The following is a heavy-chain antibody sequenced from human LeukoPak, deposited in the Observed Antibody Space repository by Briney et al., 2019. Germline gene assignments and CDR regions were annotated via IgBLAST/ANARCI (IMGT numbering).Heavy chain of an antibody. V-gene: IGHV1-69*04. CDR1: GGTFSSYA. D-gene: IGHD3-3*01. CDR3: ARDLYYDFWSGYNY. CDR2: IIPILGIA. Sequence: ASVKVSCKASGGTFSSYAISWVRQAPGQGLEWMGRIIPILGIANYAQKLQGRVTMTTDTSTSTAYMELRSLRSDDTAVYYCARDLYYDFWSGYNYWGQGTLVTVSS. J-gene: IGHJ4*02.